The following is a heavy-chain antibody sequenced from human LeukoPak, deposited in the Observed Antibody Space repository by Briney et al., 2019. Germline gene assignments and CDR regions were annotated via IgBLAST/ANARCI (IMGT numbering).Heavy chain of an antibody. D-gene: IGHD4-23*01. Sequence: PGGSLRLSCAASGFTFSSYWMSWVRQAPGKGLEWVANIKQDGSEKYYVDSVKGRFTISRDNAKNSLYLQMNSLRAEDTAVYYCARVFATTVVIEEDAFDIWGQGTMVTISS. CDR2: IKQDGSEK. J-gene: IGHJ3*02. V-gene: IGHV3-7*01. CDR3: ARVFATTVVIEEDAFDI. CDR1: GFTFSSYW.